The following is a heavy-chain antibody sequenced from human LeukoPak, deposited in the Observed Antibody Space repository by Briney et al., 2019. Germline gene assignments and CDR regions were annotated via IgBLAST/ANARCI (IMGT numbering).Heavy chain of an antibody. Sequence: ASVKVSCKASGYTFTSYGISWVRQAPGQGLEWMGWISAYNGNTNYAQKLQGRVTMTTDTSTSTAYMELRSLRSDDTAVYYCARDRPSRGSYYEVDYYYGMDVWGQGTTVTVSS. J-gene: IGHJ6*02. V-gene: IGHV1-18*01. D-gene: IGHD1-26*01. CDR1: GYTFTSYG. CDR2: ISAYNGNT. CDR3: ARDRPSRGSYYEVDYYYGMDV.